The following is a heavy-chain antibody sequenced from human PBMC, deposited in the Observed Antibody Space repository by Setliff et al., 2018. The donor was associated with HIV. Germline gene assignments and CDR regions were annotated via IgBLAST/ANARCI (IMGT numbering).Heavy chain of an antibody. Sequence: GGSLRLSCAASGFTVSSYNMAWVRQAPGKGLEWVSDIYPAGDSYYADSVKGRFSLSRYNSKNPLYLQMNSLRAEDTAVYFCARGSRRDDTSWFFYENWGQGTPVTVSS. CDR1: GFTVSSYN. J-gene: IGHJ4*02. D-gene: IGHD3-10*01. CDR3: ARGSRRDDTSWFFYEN. CDR2: IYPAGDS. V-gene: IGHV3-53*01.